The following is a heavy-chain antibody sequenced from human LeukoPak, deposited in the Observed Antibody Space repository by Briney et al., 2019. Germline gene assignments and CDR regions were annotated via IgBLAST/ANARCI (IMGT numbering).Heavy chain of an antibody. CDR3: AREWAAQYDY. J-gene: IGHJ4*02. Sequence: PGGSLRLSCAASGFTFSSYSMNWVRQAPGKGLEWVSSISSSSSYIYYADSVKGRFTMSRDNAKNSLYLQMSSLRAEDTAVYYCAREWAAQYDYWGQGILVTVSS. D-gene: IGHD4-11*01. V-gene: IGHV3-21*01. CDR2: ISSSSSYI. CDR1: GFTFSSYS.